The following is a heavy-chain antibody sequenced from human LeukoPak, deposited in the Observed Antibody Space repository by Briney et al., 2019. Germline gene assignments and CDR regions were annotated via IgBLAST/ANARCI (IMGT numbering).Heavy chain of an antibody. Sequence: HPGGSPRLSCAASGFTFSSYGMHWVRQAPGKGLEWVAVISYDGSNKYYADSVKGRFTISRDNSKNTLYLQMNSLRAEDTAVYYCAKDHPRSYCSGGSCYEPYFDYWGQGTLVTVSS. CDR3: AKDHPRSYCSGGSCYEPYFDY. CDR2: ISYDGSNK. J-gene: IGHJ4*02. V-gene: IGHV3-30*18. CDR1: GFTFSSYG. D-gene: IGHD2-15*01.